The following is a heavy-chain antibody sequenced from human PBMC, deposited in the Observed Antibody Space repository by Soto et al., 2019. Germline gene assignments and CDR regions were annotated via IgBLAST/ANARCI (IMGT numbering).Heavy chain of an antibody. D-gene: IGHD4-17*01. CDR3: ARDRWTESVGYGVSLGMDV. V-gene: IGHV1-69*01. Sequence: QVQLVQSGADVREPGASVKVTCKASGVTFSNDAISWVRQAPGQGLEWMGQSIPRFREANYAQKFQGRVTITLDESTGTADMELRGLTSEDTAVYYCARDRWTESVGYGVSLGMDVWGQGTTVTVSS. CDR2: SIPRFREA. J-gene: IGHJ6*01. CDR1: GVTFSNDA.